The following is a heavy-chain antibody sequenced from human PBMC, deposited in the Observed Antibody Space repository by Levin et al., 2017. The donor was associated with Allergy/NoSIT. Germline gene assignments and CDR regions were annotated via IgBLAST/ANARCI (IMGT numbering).Heavy chain of an antibody. J-gene: IGHJ4*02. CDR1: GFTFRDYS. D-gene: IGHD3-10*01. CDR2: ISTSGSYI. Sequence: PGESLKISCEASGFTFRDYSMSWVRQAPGKGLEWVSSISTSGSYIYYADSVKGRFTISRDNAKTSLYLQMHSLRAEDTAVYYCARETLPYYSNWHFDDWGQGTLVTVSS. V-gene: IGHV3-21*01. CDR3: ARETLPYYSNWHFDD.